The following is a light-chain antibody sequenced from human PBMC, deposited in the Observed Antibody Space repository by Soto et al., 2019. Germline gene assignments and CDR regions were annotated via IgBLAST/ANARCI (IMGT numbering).Light chain of an antibody. J-gene: IGKJ1*01. Sequence: EIVMTQSPATLSVSPGERATLSCRASQSVTSNFAWYQQKPGQAPRLLIYDASTRATGIPARFSGSGSGTEFTLTISSLQSEDFAVYYCHQRQSWPRTFGQGTKVDIK. V-gene: IGKV3-15*01. CDR2: DAS. CDR1: QSVTSN. CDR3: HQRQSWPRT.